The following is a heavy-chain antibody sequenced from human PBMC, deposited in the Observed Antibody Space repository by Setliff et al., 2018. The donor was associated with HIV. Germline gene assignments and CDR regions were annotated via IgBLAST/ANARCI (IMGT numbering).Heavy chain of an antibody. Sequence: SETLSLTCTVSGGSISSYYWSWIRQPPGEGLEWIGYSHNNGNTHYNPSLKSRVTVSVDTSKNHVSLRLNSVTAADTAVYYCARLFIPNYFDPWGQGTLVTVSS. J-gene: IGHJ5*02. D-gene: IGHD2-21*01. CDR1: GGSISSYY. CDR3: ARLFIPNYFDP. V-gene: IGHV4-59*08. CDR2: SHNNGNT.